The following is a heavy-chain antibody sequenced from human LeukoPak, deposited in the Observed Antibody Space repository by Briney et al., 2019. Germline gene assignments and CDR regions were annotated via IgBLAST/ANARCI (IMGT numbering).Heavy chain of an antibody. J-gene: IGHJ6*02. Sequence: PGGSPRLSCAASGFTFTTSAMTWVRQAPGKGLEWVSALGGSGASTYYADSVKGRFTISRDNSKNTLYVQMNSLRAEDTAVYYCAKLQASLEYNYFYAMDVWGQGTTVTVSS. V-gene: IGHV3-23*01. CDR2: LGGSGAST. CDR1: GFTFTTSA. CDR3: AKLQASLEYNYFYAMDV.